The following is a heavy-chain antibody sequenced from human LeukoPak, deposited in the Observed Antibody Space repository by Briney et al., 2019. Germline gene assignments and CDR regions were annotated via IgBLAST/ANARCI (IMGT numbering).Heavy chain of an antibody. Sequence: SETLSLTCAVYGGSFSGYHWSGIRKPPGKGLEWFGEINHSGSTNSNPSLKSRVTISVDTSKNQFSLKLSSVTAADTAVYYCATEWELLRAQRGLGFQHWGQGTLVTVSS. CDR2: INHSGST. CDR3: ATEWELLRAQRGLGFQH. V-gene: IGHV4-34*01. D-gene: IGHD1-26*01. CDR1: GGSFSGYH. J-gene: IGHJ1*01.